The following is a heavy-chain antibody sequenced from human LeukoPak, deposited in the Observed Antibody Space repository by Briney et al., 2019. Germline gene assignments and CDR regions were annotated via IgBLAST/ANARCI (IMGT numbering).Heavy chain of an antibody. J-gene: IGHJ4*02. CDR2: IYTSGTT. D-gene: IGHD2-15*01. CDR3: AREDPLVAARGLDY. CDR1: GGSISSYF. Sequence: SETLSLTCTVSGGSISSYFWSWIRQPAGKGLGWIGRIYTSGTTNYNTTLKSRLTMSVDTSKNQFSLRLSSVTAADTAVYYCAREDPLVAARGLDYWGQGTLVTVSP. V-gene: IGHV4-4*07.